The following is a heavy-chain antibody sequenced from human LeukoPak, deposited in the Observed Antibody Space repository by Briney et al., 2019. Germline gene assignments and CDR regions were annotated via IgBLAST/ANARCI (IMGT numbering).Heavy chain of an antibody. CDR1: GYTFTGYY. D-gene: IGHD6-19*01. CDR3: ASGVGKQWLVSPTDDDAFDI. V-gene: IGHV1-2*02. CDR2: INPNSGGT. J-gene: IGHJ3*02. Sequence: ASVKVSCKASGYTFTGYYMHWVRQAPGQGLEWMGWINPNSGGTNYAQKFQGRVTMTRDTSISTAYMELSRLRSDDTAVYYCASGVGKQWLVSPTDDDAFDIWGLGTMVTVSS.